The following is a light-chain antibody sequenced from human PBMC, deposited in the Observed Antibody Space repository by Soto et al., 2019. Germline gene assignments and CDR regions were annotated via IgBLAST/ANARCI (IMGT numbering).Light chain of an antibody. CDR2: DVS. CDR3: CSYAGSSTFGV. Sequence: SALTQPRSVSGSPGQSVTISCTGTSSDVGGYNCVSWYQQHPGKAPKFIIYDVSQRPSGVPDRFSGSKSGNTASLTISGLQAEDEADYYCCSYAGSSTFGVFGGGTKLTVL. CDR1: SSDVGGYNC. V-gene: IGLV2-11*01. J-gene: IGLJ2*01.